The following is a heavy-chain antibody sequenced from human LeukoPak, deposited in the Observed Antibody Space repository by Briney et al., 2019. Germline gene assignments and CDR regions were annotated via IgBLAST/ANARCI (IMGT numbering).Heavy chain of an antibody. CDR1: GFTFSSYN. Sequence: GGSLRLSCAASGFTFSSYNMNWVRQAPGKGLEWVSSITSSSSSIYYADSVKGRFTISRDNAKNSLYLQMNSLRAEDTAVYYCARDLHYYDSSGYLPWFDPWGQGTLVTVSS. CDR3: ARDLHYYDSSGYLPWFDP. CDR2: ITSSSSSI. D-gene: IGHD3-22*01. V-gene: IGHV3-21*01. J-gene: IGHJ5*02.